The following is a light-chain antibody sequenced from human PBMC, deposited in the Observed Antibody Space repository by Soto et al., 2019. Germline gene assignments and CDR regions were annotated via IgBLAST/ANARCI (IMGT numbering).Light chain of an antibody. CDR3: QQSDSTPYT. CDR2: FAS. J-gene: IGKJ2*01. V-gene: IGKV1-39*01. Sequence: DIQMTQSPSSLSASVGDRVTITCRASQSINTYLNWYQQKPGKVPKLLIYFASNLQSGVPSRFSGSGSWTDFTLTISSLQPEDFATDFCQQSDSTPYTFGQGTKVEIK. CDR1: QSINTY.